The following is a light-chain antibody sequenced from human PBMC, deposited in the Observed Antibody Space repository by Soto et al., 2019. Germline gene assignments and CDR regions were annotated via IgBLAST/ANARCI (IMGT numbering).Light chain of an antibody. V-gene: IGLV1-44*01. J-gene: IGLJ3*02. Sequence: QSVLTQPPSASGTPGQRVTISCSGSSSNIGNNAVNWYQQFPGTAPKLLIYDNIQRPSGVPDRFSGSKSGTSASLAISGLQSEDEADYYCAAWGGNLNGWVFGGGTKVTVL. CDR1: SSNIGNNA. CDR3: AAWGGNLNGWV. CDR2: DNI.